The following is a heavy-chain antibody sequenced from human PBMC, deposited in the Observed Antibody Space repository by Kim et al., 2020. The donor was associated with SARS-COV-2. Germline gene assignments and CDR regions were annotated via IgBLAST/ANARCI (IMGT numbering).Heavy chain of an antibody. Sequence: ASVKVSCQASGYIFTSYAMNWVRQAPGLGLEWMGWINTNTGNPSYAQGFTGRFVFSLDTSVSTAYLQISSLKAEDTAVYYCARASNSYYYGSGGFDYWGQGTLVTVSS. CDR2: INTNTGNP. V-gene: IGHV7-4-1*02. CDR3: ARASNSYYYGSGGFDY. D-gene: IGHD3-10*01. J-gene: IGHJ4*02. CDR1: GYIFTSYA.